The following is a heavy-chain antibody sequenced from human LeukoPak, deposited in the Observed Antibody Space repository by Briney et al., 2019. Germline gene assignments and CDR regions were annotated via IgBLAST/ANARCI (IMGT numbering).Heavy chain of an antibody. CDR2: ISGSGGST. D-gene: IGHD6-6*01. CDR1: GFTFSSYA. Sequence: GGSLRLSCAASGFTFSSYAMSWVRQAPGKGLEWVSAISGSGGSTYYADSVKGRFTISRDNSKNTLYLQMNSLRAEDTAVYYCAKDRSIAARPDNWFDPWGQGTLVTVSS. J-gene: IGHJ5*02. CDR3: AKDRSIAARPDNWFDP. V-gene: IGHV3-23*01.